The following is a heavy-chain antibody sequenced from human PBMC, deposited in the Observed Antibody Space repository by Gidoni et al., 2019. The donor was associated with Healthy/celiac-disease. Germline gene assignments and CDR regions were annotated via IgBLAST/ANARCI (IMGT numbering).Heavy chain of an antibody. V-gene: IGHV3-72*01. J-gene: IGHJ6*02. D-gene: IGHD2-2*01. CDR1: GFTFSDHY. CDR2: TRNKANSYTT. CDR3: ARGRSSESYCYGMDV. Sequence: EVQLVAAGGGLVEPGGSMRLACAASGFTFSDHYMDWVRQAPGKGLEWVGRTRNKANSYTTEYAASVKGRFTIARDDSKNSLYLQMISLKTEDTAVYYCARGRSSESYCYGMDVWGQGTTVTVSS.